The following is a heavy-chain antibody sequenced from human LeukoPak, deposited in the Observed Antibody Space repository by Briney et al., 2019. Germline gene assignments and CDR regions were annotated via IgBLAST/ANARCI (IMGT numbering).Heavy chain of an antibody. D-gene: IGHD6-13*01. CDR2: IKQDGTEK. J-gene: IGHJ4*02. CDR1: GFTFSSYW. Sequence: GGSLRLSCAASGFTFSSYWMTWVRQAPGKGLEWVANIKQDGTEKYYVDSVKGRFTISRDNAKNSLYLQMNSLRAEDTAVYYCAREYSSSWYSRGFYFDYWGQGTLVTVSS. V-gene: IGHV3-7*01. CDR3: AREYSSSWYSRGFYFDY.